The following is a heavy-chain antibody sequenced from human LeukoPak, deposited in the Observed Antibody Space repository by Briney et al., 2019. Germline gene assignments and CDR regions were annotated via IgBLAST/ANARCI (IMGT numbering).Heavy chain of an antibody. CDR3: ARETIAAADTFDY. V-gene: IGHV3-74*01. D-gene: IGHD6-13*01. CDR1: GFTFNNYW. Sequence: PGGSLRLSCAASGFTFNNYWMHWVRQAPGKGLEWVSRISIDGSSTSYADSVKGRFTISRDNAKNTLYLQMNSLRAEDTAVYYCARETIAAADTFDYWGQGTLVTVSS. CDR2: ISIDGSST. J-gene: IGHJ4*02.